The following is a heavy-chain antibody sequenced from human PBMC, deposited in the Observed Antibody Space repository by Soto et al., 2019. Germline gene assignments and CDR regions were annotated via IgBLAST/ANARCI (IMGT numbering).Heavy chain of an antibody. Sequence: ESGGGLVQPGRSLRLSCAASGFTFDDYAMHWVRQVPGKGLEWVSGISWNSGNIGYADSVKGRFTISRDNAKNSLYLQMNSLRVEDTALYYCAKDTYSSSPYYMDVWGKGTPVTVSS. CDR1: GFTFDDYA. D-gene: IGHD6-6*01. CDR2: ISWNSGNI. J-gene: IGHJ6*03. V-gene: IGHV3-9*01. CDR3: AKDTYSSSPYYMDV.